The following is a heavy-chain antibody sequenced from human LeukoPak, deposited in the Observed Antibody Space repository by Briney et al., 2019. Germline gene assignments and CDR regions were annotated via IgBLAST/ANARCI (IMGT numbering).Heavy chain of an antibody. CDR2: IYTSGST. J-gene: IGHJ4*02. D-gene: IGHD3-10*01. Sequence: PSETLSLTCTVPGGSLSSGSSEWYWVRQPAGKGLEWIGHIYTSGSTDYNPSLKSRVTISVATSKNQFSLKLTSVTAADTAIYYCTKGRGIWGQGTLVTVSS. CDR3: TKGRGI. CDR1: GGSLSSGSSE. V-gene: IGHV4-61*09.